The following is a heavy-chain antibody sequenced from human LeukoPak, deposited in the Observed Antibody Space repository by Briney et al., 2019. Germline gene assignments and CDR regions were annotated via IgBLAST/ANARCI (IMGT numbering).Heavy chain of an antibody. CDR1: GFTFSSYE. CDR2: ISTSGSPI. CDR3: ARRGFYDTSGYHFDY. V-gene: IGHV3-48*03. Sequence: PGGSLRLSCAASGFTFSSYEMNWVRQAPGKGLGWVSYISTSGSPIDYGNSVKGRFTISRDNAKNSLYLQMNSLRAEDTALYYCARRGFYDTSGYHFDYWGQGTLVTVSS. D-gene: IGHD3-22*01. J-gene: IGHJ4*02.